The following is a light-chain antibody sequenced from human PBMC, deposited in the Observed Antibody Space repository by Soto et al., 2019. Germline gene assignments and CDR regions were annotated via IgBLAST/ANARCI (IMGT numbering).Light chain of an antibody. V-gene: IGLV2-8*01. CDR3: SSYAGSNNLLV. CDR2: EVN. J-gene: IGLJ3*02. CDR1: SSDVGGYNF. Sequence: QSVLTQPPSASGSPGQSVTIYCTGTSSDVGGYNFVSWYQQRPGKAPKLMIYEVNKRPSGVPDRFSGSKSGNTASLTVSGLQAEDEADYYCSSYAGSNNLLVFGGGTKLTVL.